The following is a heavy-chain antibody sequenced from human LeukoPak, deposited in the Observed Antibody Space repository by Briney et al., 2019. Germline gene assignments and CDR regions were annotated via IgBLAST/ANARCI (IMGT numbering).Heavy chain of an antibody. CDR1: GGSFSGYY. CDR3: ASLPYYDFWSGYPYYFDY. J-gene: IGHJ4*02. D-gene: IGHD3-3*01. V-gene: IGHV4-34*01. CDR2: INHSGST. Sequence: PSETLSLTCAVYGGSFSGYYWSWIRQPPGKGLEWIGEINHSGSTNYNPSLKSRVTISVDTSKNQFSLKLSSVTAADTAVYYCASLPYYDFWSGYPYYFDYWGQGTLVTVSS.